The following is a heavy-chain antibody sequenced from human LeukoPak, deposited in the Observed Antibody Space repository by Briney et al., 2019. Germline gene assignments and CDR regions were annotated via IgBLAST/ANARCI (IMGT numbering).Heavy chain of an antibody. D-gene: IGHD3-9*01. CDR2: INDNGSTR. CDR1: GFTFSNYA. V-gene: IGHV3-23*01. Sequence: GGSLRLSCGASGFTFSNYAMSWVRQAPGKGLEWVSGINDNGSTRFYAASVKGRFTSSRDNSKNTLYLQMNSLRAEDTAVYYCAKELDYDILTGPLYYYYGMDVWGQGTTVTVSS. J-gene: IGHJ6*02. CDR3: AKELDYDILTGPLYYYYGMDV.